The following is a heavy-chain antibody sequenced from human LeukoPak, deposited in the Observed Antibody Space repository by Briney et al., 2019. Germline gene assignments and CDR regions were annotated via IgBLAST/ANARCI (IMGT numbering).Heavy chain of an antibody. CDR1: GFNFSSQW. D-gene: IGHD3-10*02. J-gene: IGHJ6*04. CDR2: VNQGGTQK. CDR3: AELGITMIGGV. Sequence: PGGSLRLSCAASGFNFSSQWMSWVRQAPGKGLEWVANVNQGGTQKYYVDSVKGRFTISRDNAKNSLYLQMNSLRAEDTAVYYCAELGITMIGGVWGKGTTVTISS. V-gene: IGHV3-7*01.